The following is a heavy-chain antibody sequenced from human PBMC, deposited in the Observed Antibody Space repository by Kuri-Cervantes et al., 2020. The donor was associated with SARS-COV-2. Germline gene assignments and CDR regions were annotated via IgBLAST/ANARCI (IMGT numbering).Heavy chain of an antibody. D-gene: IGHD2-15*01. CDR2: IYYSGST. Sequence: SETLSLTCTVSGGSISSSSYYWGWIRQPPGKGLEWIGSIYYSGSTYYNPSLKSRVTISVDTSKNQFSLKLSSVTAADTAVYYCARAPYRVVVAATRYYFDYWGQGTRVTVSS. V-gene: IGHV4-39*01. CDR1: GGSISSSSYY. CDR3: ARAPYRVVVAATRYYFDY. J-gene: IGHJ4*02.